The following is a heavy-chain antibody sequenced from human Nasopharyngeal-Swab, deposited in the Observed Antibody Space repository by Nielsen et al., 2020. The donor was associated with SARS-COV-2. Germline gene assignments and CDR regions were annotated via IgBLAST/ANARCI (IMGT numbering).Heavy chain of an antibody. CDR3: ARCMGNGGYYYYHYYMDV. Sequence: SVKVSCKASGGTFSSYAISWVRQAPGQGLEWMGGIIPIFGTANYAQKFQGRVTITADKSTSTAYMELSSLRSEDTAVYYCARCMGNGGYYYYHYYMDVWGKGTTVTVSS. J-gene: IGHJ6*03. CDR2: IIPIFGTA. D-gene: IGHD3-16*01. V-gene: IGHV1-69*06. CDR1: GGTFSSYA.